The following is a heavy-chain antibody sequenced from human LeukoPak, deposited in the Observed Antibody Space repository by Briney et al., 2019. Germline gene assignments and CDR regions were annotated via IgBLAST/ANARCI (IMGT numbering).Heavy chain of an antibody. CDR3: ARGPGAY. V-gene: IGHV4-59*01. CDR2: IYYSGST. D-gene: IGHD3-10*01. J-gene: IGHJ4*02. CDR1: GGSISSYY. Sequence: PSETLSLTCTVSGGSISSYYWSWIRRPPGKGLEWIGYIYYSGSTNYNPSLKSRVTVSVDTSKNQFSLKLSSVTAADTAVYYCARGPGAYWGQGTLVTVSS.